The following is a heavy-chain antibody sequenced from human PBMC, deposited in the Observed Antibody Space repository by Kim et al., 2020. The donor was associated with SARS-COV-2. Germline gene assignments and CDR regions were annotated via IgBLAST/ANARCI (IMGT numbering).Heavy chain of an antibody. Sequence: NAGRTTTYADSGKGRFTITRDNAKNTVYLQLNSLRVDDTAVYYCVRGMPSYWGQGALVTVSS. V-gene: IGHV3-74*01. D-gene: IGHD2-2*01. J-gene: IGHJ4*02. CDR3: VRGMPSY. CDR2: NAGRTT.